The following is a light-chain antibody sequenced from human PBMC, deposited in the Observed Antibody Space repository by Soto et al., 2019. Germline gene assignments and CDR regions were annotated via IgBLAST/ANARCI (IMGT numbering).Light chain of an antibody. CDR3: QQYGNSLWT. J-gene: IGKJ1*01. CDR2: GAS. V-gene: IGKV3-20*01. Sequence: DIVLTQSPGTLSLSPGERASLSCRASQSVSSFYLAWYQQNPGQAPRLLIYGASRRATGIPDRFSGSGSGTDFTLTISRLEPEDFAVYYCQQYGNSLWTFGQGTKVEIK. CDR1: QSVSSFY.